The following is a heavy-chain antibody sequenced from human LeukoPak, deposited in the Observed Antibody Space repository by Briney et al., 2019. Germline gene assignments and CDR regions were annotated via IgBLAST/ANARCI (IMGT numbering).Heavy chain of an antibody. V-gene: IGHV3-21*01. CDR1: GFTFSSYS. D-gene: IGHD6-19*01. CDR2: ISSSSSYI. Sequence: GGSLRLSCAASGFTFSSYSMNWVRQAPGKGLEWVSSISSSSSYIYYADSVKGRFTISRDNAKNSLYLQMNSPRAEDTAVYYCARSGYSSGWFFDYWGQGTLVTVSS. CDR3: ARSGYSSGWFFDY. J-gene: IGHJ4*02.